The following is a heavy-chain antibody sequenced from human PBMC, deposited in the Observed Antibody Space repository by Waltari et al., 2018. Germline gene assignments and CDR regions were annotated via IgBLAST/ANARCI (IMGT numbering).Heavy chain of an antibody. J-gene: IGHJ6*03. V-gene: IGHV3-7*01. Sequence: EVQLVESGGGLVQPGGSLRLSCAASGFTFSSYWMSWVRQAPGKGLEWVANIKQDGSEKYYVDSVKGRFTISRDNAKNSLYLQMNSLRAEDTAVYYCARRRFFVYYYYYMDVWGKGTTVTVSS. CDR2: IKQDGSEK. CDR1: GFTFSSYW. CDR3: ARRRFFVYYYYYMDV. D-gene: IGHD3-3*01.